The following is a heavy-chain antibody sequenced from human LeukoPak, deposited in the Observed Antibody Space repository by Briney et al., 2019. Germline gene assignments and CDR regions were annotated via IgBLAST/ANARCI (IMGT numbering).Heavy chain of an antibody. V-gene: IGHV3-23*01. CDR1: GFTFSNYA. D-gene: IGHD3-22*01. Sequence: PGGSLRLSCAASGFTFSNYALTWVRQAPGKGLEWVSGISGSGGSTYYADSVKGRFTISRDNSKNTLYLQMSSLRAEDTAVYYCAKDTPDSSAYYLENWGQGTLVTVSS. CDR2: ISGSGGST. CDR3: AKDTPDSSAYYLEN. J-gene: IGHJ4*02.